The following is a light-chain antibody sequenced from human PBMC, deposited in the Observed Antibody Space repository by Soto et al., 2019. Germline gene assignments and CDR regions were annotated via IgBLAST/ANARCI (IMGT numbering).Light chain of an antibody. V-gene: IGLV1-44*01. J-gene: IGLJ3*02. CDR3: AAWDDSLNAWV. Sequence: QSVLTQPPSASGTPGQRVTISCSGSGSDIGSNTVNWYQQLPGTAPKLLIYSINQWPSGVPDRFSGSKSGTSASLAISGLQSEDEADYYCAAWDDSLNAWVFGGGTKLTVL. CDR1: GSDIGSNT. CDR2: SIN.